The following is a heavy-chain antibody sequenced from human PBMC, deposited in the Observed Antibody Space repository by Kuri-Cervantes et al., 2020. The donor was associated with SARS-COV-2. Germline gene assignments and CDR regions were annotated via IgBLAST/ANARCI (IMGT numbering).Heavy chain of an antibody. CDR3: ARDLREDVFDI. CDR2: IYYSGST. CDR1: GGSISSGDYY. Sequence: SETLSLTCTVSGGSISSGDYYWSWIRQPPGKGLEWIGYIYYSGSTYYNPSLKSRVTISVDTSKNQFSLKLSSVTAADTAVYYCARDLREDVFDIWGQGTMVTVSS. V-gene: IGHV4-30-4*08. J-gene: IGHJ3*02.